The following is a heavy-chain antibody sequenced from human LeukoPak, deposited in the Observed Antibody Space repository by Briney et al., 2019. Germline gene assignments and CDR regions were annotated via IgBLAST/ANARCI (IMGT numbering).Heavy chain of an antibody. V-gene: IGHV4-34*10. Sequence: SETLSLTGPVSGVFCDDYYGSWARQAPGKGLEWIGEINHSGYTNDSPSLKSRVTLSIDTSRKQFSLNLRSVTVADAGIYYCTRFTNGNDDWGKGTMVTVSS. CDR1: GVFCDDYY. J-gene: IGHJ4*02. CDR2: INHSGYT. CDR3: TRFTNGNDD.